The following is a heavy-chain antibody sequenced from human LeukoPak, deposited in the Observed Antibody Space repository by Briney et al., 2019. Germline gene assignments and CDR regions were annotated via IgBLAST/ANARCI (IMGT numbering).Heavy chain of an antibody. D-gene: IGHD1-26*01. CDR2: ISGSGGST. Sequence: GGSLRLSCAASGFTFSSYAMSWVRQAPGKGLEWVSAISGSGGSTYYADSVKGRFTISRDNSKNTLYLQMNSLRAEDTAVYYCAEDVQGYYNYFDYWGQGTLVTVSS. J-gene: IGHJ4*02. CDR3: AEDVQGYYNYFDY. CDR1: GFTFSSYA. V-gene: IGHV3-23*01.